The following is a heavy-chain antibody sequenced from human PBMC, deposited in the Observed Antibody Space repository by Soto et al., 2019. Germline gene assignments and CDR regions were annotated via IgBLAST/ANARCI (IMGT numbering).Heavy chain of an antibody. D-gene: IGHD4-17*01. CDR1: GVSISSSNW. CDR3: ATDEVTTDD. CDR2: IYHSGST. V-gene: IGHV4-4*02. J-gene: IGHJ4*02. Sequence: WETLSLTCTFSGVSISSSNWWSWVRQPPGKGLEWIGEIYHSGSTNYNPSLKSRVTISVDKSKNQFSLKLSSVTAADTAVCYWATDEVTTDDWGQGTLVNVSS.